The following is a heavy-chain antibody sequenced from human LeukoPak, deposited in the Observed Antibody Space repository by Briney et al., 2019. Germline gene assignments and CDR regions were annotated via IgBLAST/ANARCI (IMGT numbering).Heavy chain of an antibody. J-gene: IGHJ4*02. CDR3: ARHTPYCSGGSCYSGSYYFDY. Sequence: GESLKISCKGSGYSFTSYWIGWVRQMPGKGLEWMGIIYPGDSDTRYSPSFQGQVTISADKSISTAYLQWSSLKASDTAMYYCARHTPYCSGGSCYSGSYYFDYWGQGTLVTVSS. D-gene: IGHD2-15*01. CDR2: IYPGDSDT. V-gene: IGHV5-51*01. CDR1: GYSFTSYW.